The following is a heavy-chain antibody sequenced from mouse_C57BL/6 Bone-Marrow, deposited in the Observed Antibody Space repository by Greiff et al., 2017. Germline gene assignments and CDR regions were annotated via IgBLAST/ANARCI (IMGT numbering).Heavy chain of an antibody. D-gene: IGHD1-1*02. CDR1: GFNIKDDY. J-gene: IGHJ2*01. V-gene: IGHV14-4*01. CDR2: IDPEIGDT. Sequence: EVQRVESGAELVRPGASVKLSCTASGFNIKDDYIHWVKQRPEQGLEWIGWIDPEIGDTEYASKFQGKATITSDTSSNTAYLQLSSLTSEDPAVYYCSSVGGNYFDFWGQGTPLTVAS. CDR3: SSVGGNYFDF.